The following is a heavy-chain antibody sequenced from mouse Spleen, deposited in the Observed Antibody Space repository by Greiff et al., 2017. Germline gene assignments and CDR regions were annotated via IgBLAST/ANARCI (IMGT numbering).Heavy chain of an antibody. CDR2: IYPGSGNT. CDR3: ARSGSSGYGPFAY. V-gene: IGHV1-66*01. Sequence: QVQLKQSGPELVKPGASVKTSCKASGYSFTSYYIHWVKQRPGQGLEWIGWIYPGSGNTKYNEKFKGKATLTADTSSSTAYMQLSSLTSEDSAVYYCARSGSSGYGPFAYWGQGTLVTVSA. D-gene: IGHD3-1*01. J-gene: IGHJ3*01. CDR1: GYSFTSYY.